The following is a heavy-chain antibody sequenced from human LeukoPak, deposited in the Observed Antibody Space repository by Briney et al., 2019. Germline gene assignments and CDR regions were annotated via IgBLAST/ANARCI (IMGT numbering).Heavy chain of an antibody. CDR3: AKEVSGSSWSSFDY. J-gene: IGHJ4*02. CDR1: GFTFSSYG. V-gene: IGHV3-30*06. CDR2: ISYSETRI. D-gene: IGHD6-13*01. Sequence: GGSLRLSCAASGFTFSSYGMHWVRQAPGKGLEWVAVISYSETRIHYADSVKGRLTISRDNSKNTLFLQMDSLTADDTAAYYCAKEVSGSSWSSFDYWGQGTLVTVSS.